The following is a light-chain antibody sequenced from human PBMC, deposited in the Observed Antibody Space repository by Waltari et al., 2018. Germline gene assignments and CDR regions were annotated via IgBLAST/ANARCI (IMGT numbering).Light chain of an antibody. CDR3: ASWEQSLRGVV. CDR2: RES. CDR1: NSNIGFNS. J-gene: IGLJ2*01. V-gene: IGLV1-47*01. Sequence: QSVLSQPPSASASPGQGVTISCSGSNSNIGFNSVFWYQHVPGTAPKLVIFRESQPPSGLPGRFSGSKSGTSASLAISGLRSEDEADYYGASWEQSLRGVVFGGGTKLTVL.